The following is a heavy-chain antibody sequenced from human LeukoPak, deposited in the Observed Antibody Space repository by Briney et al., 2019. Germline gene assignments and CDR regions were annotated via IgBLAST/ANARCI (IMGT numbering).Heavy chain of an antibody. CDR1: GFSFNTYT. Sequence: PGQSLRLSCDASGFSFNTYTMYWVRQAPGQGLEWVSGIRNSDGMTYYADSVRGRFTISRDNSKNTLYLQMNSLRAEDTAVYFCAKGSKAVLFTRDHYMDVWGKGTTVTISS. CDR3: AKGSKAVLFTRDHYMDV. J-gene: IGHJ6*03. CDR2: IRNSDGMT. V-gene: IGHV3-23*01. D-gene: IGHD6-19*01.